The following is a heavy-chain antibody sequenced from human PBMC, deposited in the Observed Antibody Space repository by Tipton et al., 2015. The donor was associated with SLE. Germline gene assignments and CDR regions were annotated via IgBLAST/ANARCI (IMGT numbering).Heavy chain of an antibody. CDR3: AREDDFWRGAEYFQP. J-gene: IGHJ1*01. D-gene: IGHD3-3*01. CDR1: GFTVSSNY. Sequence: SLRLSCAASGFTVSSNYMSWVRQAPGKGLEWVSVIYSGGSTYYADSVKGRFTISRDNSKNTLYLQMNSLRAEDTAVYYCAREDDFWRGAEYFQPWGQGTLVTVSS. V-gene: IGHV3-66*02. CDR2: IYSGGST.